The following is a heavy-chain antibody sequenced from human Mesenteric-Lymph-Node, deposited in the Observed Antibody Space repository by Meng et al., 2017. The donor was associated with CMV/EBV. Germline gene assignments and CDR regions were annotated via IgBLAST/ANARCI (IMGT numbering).Heavy chain of an antibody. Sequence: SISRSAYYWGWIRQPPGKGLEWIGSIYYSGSTHYNPSLKSRVTISVDTSKNQFSLKLSSVTAADTAVYYCARGASMTGMTFLGYFDSWGQGILVTVSS. D-gene: IGHD1-20*01. CDR2: IYYSGST. CDR1: SISRSAYY. J-gene: IGHJ4*02. V-gene: IGHV4-39*01. CDR3: ARGASMTGMTFLGYFDS.